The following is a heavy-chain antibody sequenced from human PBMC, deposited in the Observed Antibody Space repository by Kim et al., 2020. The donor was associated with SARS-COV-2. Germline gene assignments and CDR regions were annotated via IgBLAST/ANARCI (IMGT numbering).Heavy chain of an antibody. D-gene: IGHD1-1*01. CDR2: MDPSDSYT. J-gene: IGHJ4*02. CDR3: ARHPLDGWNVDY. CDR1: GYSFTSYW. Sequence: GESLKISCKGSGYSFTSYWISWVRQMPGKGLEWMGRMDPSDSYTNYSPSFQGHVTMSADKSISTAYLQWSSLKASDTAMYYCARHPLDGWNVDYWGQGTLVTVSS. V-gene: IGHV5-10-1*01.